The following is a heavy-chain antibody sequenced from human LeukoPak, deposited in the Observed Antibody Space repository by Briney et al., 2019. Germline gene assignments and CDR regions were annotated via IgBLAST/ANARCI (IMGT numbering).Heavy chain of an antibody. J-gene: IGHJ5*02. D-gene: IGHD3-3*01. CDR2: INPSDGAA. V-gene: IGHV1-46*01. CDR3: ARSKTPRSSTIFGVVIKGGVFDP. Sequence: GASVKVSCKASGYTFSTYYLHWLRQAPGQGLEWLGIINPSDGAASYAHKFQGRVTLTADTSTSTVYMELLSLRSEDTAMYYCARSKTPRSSTIFGVVIKGGVFDPWGQGTLVTVSS. CDR1: GYTFSTYY.